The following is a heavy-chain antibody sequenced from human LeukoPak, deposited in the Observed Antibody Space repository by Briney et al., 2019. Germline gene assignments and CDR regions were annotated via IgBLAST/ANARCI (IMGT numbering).Heavy chain of an antibody. CDR3: ARARPYYYDSSGYSETYTFDI. D-gene: IGHD3-22*01. V-gene: IGHV3-66*02. J-gene: IGHJ3*02. CDR1: GFTVSSNY. CDR2: IYSGGST. Sequence: GGSLRLSCAASGFTVSSNYMSWVRQAPGKGLEWVSVIYSGGSTYYADSVKGRFTISRDNSKNTLYLQMNSLRAEDTAVCYCARARPYYYDSSGYSETYTFDIWGQGTMVTVSS.